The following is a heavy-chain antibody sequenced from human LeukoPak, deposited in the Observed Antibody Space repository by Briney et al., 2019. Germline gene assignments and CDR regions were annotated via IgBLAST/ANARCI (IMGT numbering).Heavy chain of an antibody. CDR1: RFTFSSYW. CDR3: ARGMGYDFWSGYYDY. V-gene: IGHV3-7*01. Sequence: GGSLRLSCAASRFTFSSYWVSWVRQAPGKGLEWVANIKQDGSEKYYVDSVKGRFTISRDNAKNSLYLQMNSLRAEDTAVYYCARGMGYDFWSGYYDYWGQGTLVTVSS. CDR2: IKQDGSEK. D-gene: IGHD3-3*01. J-gene: IGHJ4*02.